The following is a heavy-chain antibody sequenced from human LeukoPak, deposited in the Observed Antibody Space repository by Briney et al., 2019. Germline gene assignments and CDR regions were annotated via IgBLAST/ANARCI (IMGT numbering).Heavy chain of an antibody. D-gene: IGHD3-10*01. Sequence: GGSLRLSCAASGFTFSSYGMHWVRQAPGKGLEWVAVISYDGSNKYYADSVKGRFTISRDNSKNTLYLQMNSLRAEDTAVYYCPKERAELLGFGEPSPFDSWAREPWSPSPQ. CDR1: GFTFSSYG. V-gene: IGHV3-30*18. J-gene: IGHJ4*02. CDR2: ISYDGSNK. CDR3: PKERAELLGFGEPSPFDS.